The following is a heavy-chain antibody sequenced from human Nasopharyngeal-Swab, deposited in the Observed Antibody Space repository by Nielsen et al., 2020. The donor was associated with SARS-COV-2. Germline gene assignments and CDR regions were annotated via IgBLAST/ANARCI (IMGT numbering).Heavy chain of an antibody. V-gene: IGHV1-69*01. D-gene: IGHD3-10*01. CDR2: IIPILDTA. J-gene: IGHJ6*02. Sequence: WVRQAPGQGLEWMGGIIPILDTASYAQRFQGRVTITADESTSTAYMELSSLRSEDTAIYYCARRFRPYGSGMQYYHLYGMGVWGQGTTVTVSS. CDR3: ARRFRPYGSGMQYYHLYGMGV.